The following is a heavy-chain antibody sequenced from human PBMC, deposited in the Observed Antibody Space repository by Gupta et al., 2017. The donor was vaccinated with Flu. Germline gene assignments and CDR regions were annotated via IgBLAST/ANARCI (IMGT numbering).Heavy chain of an antibody. Sequence: VQLVESGGGVVQPGRSLRLSCAVSGFTFSRYAMHWIRQAPGKGPEWVAVTSLDGMKKDYADSVKGRFTISRDNSENTLYLQMNSLRLDDTAVYFCARGSLGGYYYGAHWGQGTLVTVSS. V-gene: IGHV3-30*04. CDR2: TSLDGMKK. CDR1: GFTFSRYA. CDR3: ARGSLGGYYYGAH. J-gene: IGHJ4*02. D-gene: IGHD3-3*01.